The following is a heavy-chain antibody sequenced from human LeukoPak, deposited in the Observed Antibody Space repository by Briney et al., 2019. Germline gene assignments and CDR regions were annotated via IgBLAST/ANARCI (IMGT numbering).Heavy chain of an antibody. D-gene: IGHD4-17*01. Sequence: GGSLRLSCAASGFTFNSFAMNWVRQAPGKGLEWVSVISGSGGSTYYADSVKGRFTISRDNSKNTLYLQMNSLRAEDTAVYYCAKAPNTYTVTTGFDYWGQGTLVTVSS. CDR1: GFTFNSFA. CDR2: ISGSGGST. J-gene: IGHJ4*02. V-gene: IGHV3-23*01. CDR3: AKAPNTYTVTTGFDY.